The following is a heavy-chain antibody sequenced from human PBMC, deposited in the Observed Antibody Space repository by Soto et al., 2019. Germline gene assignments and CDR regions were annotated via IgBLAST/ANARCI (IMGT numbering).Heavy chain of an antibody. Sequence: GGSLRLSCAASGFTFSSYWMSWVRQAPGKGLEWVANIKQDGSEKYYVDSVKGRFTISRDNAKNSLYLQMNSLRAEDTAVYYCASSRLSSSWYGGAFDIWGQGTMVTVSS. CDR3: ASSRLSSSWYGGAFDI. J-gene: IGHJ3*02. D-gene: IGHD6-13*01. CDR2: IKQDGSEK. V-gene: IGHV3-7*01. CDR1: GFTFSSYW.